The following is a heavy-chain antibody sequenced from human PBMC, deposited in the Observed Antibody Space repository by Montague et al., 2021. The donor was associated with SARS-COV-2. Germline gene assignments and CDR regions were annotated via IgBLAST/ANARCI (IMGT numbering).Heavy chain of an antibody. CDR1: GFSLGTSGMC. J-gene: IGHJ4*02. D-gene: IGHD3-16*02. V-gene: IGHV2-70*01. CDR2: IDWXXXK. CDR3: ARIRRVDDYVWGSYRYAPFDY. Sequence: PALVKPTQTLTLTGTFSGFSLGTSGMCVSWIRQPPGKALEWLALIDWXXXKYYSTSLKTRLTISKDTSKNQVVLTMTNMDPVDTATYYCARIRRVDDYVWGSYRYAPFDYWGQGTLVTVSS.